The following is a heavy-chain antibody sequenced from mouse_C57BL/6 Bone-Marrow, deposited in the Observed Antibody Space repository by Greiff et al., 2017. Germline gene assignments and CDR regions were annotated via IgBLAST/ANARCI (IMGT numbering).Heavy chain of an antibody. Sequence: VQLQESGAELARPGASVKMSCKASGYTFTSYTMHWVKQRPGQGLEWIGYINPSSGYTKYNQKFKDKATLTADKSSITAYMQLSSLTSEDSAVYYCARDGYYFYYAMDYWGQGTAVTVSA. J-gene: IGHJ4*01. CDR2: INPSSGYT. CDR3: ARDGYYFYYAMDY. CDR1: GYTFTSYT. V-gene: IGHV1-4*01. D-gene: IGHD2-3*01.